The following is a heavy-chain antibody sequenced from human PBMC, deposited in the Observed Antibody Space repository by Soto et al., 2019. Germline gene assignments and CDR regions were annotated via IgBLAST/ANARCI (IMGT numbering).Heavy chain of an antibody. CDR1: GGSIFSHY. CDR3: ARGHNLGGSTFDI. V-gene: IGHV4-59*11. Sequence: XETLSLTCTVSGGSIFSHYWGWIRQPPGKGLEYIGYIYYSGSTNYNPSLKSRVTISLDMSREQFSLKLTSVTAADTAVYYCARGHNLGGSTFDIWGQGTSVTVPS. J-gene: IGHJ3*02. CDR2: IYYSGST. D-gene: IGHD3-16*01.